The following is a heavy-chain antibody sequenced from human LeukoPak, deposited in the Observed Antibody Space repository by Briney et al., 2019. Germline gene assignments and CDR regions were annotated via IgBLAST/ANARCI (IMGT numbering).Heavy chain of an antibody. J-gene: IGHJ4*02. Sequence: GGSLRLSCAASGFTFSSYSMNWVRQAPGKGLEWVSSISSSSSYIYYADSVKGRFTISRDNAKNSLYLQMDSLRGEDTAVYYCAKDFRIGYSAHFDYWGQGALVTVSS. D-gene: IGHD2-21*01. CDR1: GFTFSSYS. CDR2: ISSSSSYI. V-gene: IGHV3-21*04. CDR3: AKDFRIGYSAHFDY.